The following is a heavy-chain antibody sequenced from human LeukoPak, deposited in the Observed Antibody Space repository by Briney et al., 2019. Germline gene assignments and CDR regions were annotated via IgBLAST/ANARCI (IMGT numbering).Heavy chain of an antibody. Sequence: ASVKVSCKASGYTFTSYGISWVRQAPGQGLEWMGWIGAYNGNTNYAQKLQGRVTMTTDTSTSTAYMELRSLRSDDTAVYYCARDHYDSSGYYRAFFDYWGQGTLVTVSS. V-gene: IGHV1-18*01. D-gene: IGHD3-22*01. CDR3: ARDHYDSSGYYRAFFDY. CDR2: IGAYNGNT. CDR1: GYTFTSYG. J-gene: IGHJ4*02.